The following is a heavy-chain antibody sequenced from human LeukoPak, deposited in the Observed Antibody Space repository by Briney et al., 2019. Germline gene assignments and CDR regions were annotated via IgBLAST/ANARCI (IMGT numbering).Heavy chain of an antibody. D-gene: IGHD3-9*01. Sequence: GASVKVPCKASGYTFTGYYMHWVRQAPGQGLEWMGRINPNSGGTNYAQKFQGRVTMTRDTSISTAYMELSRLRSDDTAVYYCARGRGLRYFDWHLDYWGQGTLVTVSS. J-gene: IGHJ4*02. V-gene: IGHV1-2*06. CDR1: GYTFTGYY. CDR2: INPNSGGT. CDR3: ARGRGLRYFDWHLDY.